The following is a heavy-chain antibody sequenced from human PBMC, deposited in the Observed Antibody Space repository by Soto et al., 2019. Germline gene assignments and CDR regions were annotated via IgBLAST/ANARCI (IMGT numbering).Heavy chain of an antibody. D-gene: IGHD3-10*01. V-gene: IGHV1-69*01. CDR1: GGTFSSYA. J-gene: IGHJ6*02. CDR3: AASCASMVRGVIIGLDV. CDR2: ITPILGTA. Sequence: QVQLVQSGAEVKKPGSSVKVSCKASGGTFSSYAISWVRQAPGQGLEWMGGITPILGTANCAQKFQGRVTSTADESPSTASRELSSLRSEDTAVYYCAASCASMVRGVIIGLDVWGQGTTATVSS.